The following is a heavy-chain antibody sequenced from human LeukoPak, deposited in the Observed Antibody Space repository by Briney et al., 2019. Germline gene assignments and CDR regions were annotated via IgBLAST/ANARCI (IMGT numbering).Heavy chain of an antibody. J-gene: IGHJ4*02. CDR3: VSHRYNTSSGVDY. D-gene: IGHD6-6*01. CDR1: GYIFTDYY. V-gene: IGHV1-2*02. CDR2: INPNNGGT. Sequence: ASVKVSCKASGYIFTDYYMRWVRQAPGQGLEWMGWINPNNGGTNYAQKFQGRVTMTRDTSISAAYMELSRLISDDTAVYYCVSHRYNTSSGVDYWGQGTLVTVSS.